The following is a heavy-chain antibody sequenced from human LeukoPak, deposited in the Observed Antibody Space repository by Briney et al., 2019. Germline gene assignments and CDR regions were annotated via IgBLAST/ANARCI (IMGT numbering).Heavy chain of an antibody. V-gene: IGHV3-23*01. J-gene: IGHJ4*02. Sequence: GGSLKLSCAASGFTFSRYAMSWVRQAPGKGLEWVSAISGSGGSTYYADSVKGRFTISRDNSKNTLYLQMNSLRAEDTAVYYCAKHYYDSSGYYYLDYFDYWGQGTLVTVSS. CDR1: GFTFSRYA. CDR2: ISGSGGST. CDR3: AKHYYDSSGYYYLDYFDY. D-gene: IGHD3-22*01.